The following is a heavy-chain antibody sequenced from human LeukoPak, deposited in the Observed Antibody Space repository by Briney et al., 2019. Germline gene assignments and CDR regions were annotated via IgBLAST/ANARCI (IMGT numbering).Heavy chain of an antibody. CDR2: ISSSSSYI. Sequence: GGSLRLSCTASGFTFSSYSMNWVRQAPGKGLEWVSSISSSSSYIYYADSVKGRFTISRDNAKNSLYLQMNSLRAEDTAVYYCAKVRSDYYDSSGYLYYYYMDVWGKGTTVTISS. J-gene: IGHJ6*03. CDR3: AKVRSDYYDSSGYLYYYYMDV. D-gene: IGHD3-22*01. V-gene: IGHV3-21*01. CDR1: GFTFSSYS.